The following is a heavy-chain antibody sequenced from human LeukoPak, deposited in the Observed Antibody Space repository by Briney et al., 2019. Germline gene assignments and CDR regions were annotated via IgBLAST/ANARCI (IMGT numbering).Heavy chain of an antibody. J-gene: IGHJ6*02. CDR3: ARRLPGSGMRDV. CDR1: GASTSTHH. Sequence: SETLSLTCTLSGASTSTHHWSWIRPPPGKGLEWIGDLFNSGGTSYNASLQRRVTISLDTSKKQVSLKVSSVTAADTAVYYGARRLPGSGMRDVWGQGTTVTVT. V-gene: IGHV4-59*08. CDR2: LFNSGGT. D-gene: IGHD3-10*01.